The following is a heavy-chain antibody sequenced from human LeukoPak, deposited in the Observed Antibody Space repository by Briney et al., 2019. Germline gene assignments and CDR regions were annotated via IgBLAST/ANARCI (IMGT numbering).Heavy chain of an antibody. CDR1: GFTFSNYA. Sequence: GVLRLSCAASGFTFSNYAMNWVRQAPGKGLEWVSGLSAGGGSTYYADSVKGRVIISRDNTENTLYLEMNSLRVEDTAVYYCAKDRYCSGGSCYADALDIWGRGTLVTVSS. CDR3: AKDRYCSGGSCYADALDI. J-gene: IGHJ3*02. V-gene: IGHV3-23*01. D-gene: IGHD2-15*01. CDR2: LSAGGGST.